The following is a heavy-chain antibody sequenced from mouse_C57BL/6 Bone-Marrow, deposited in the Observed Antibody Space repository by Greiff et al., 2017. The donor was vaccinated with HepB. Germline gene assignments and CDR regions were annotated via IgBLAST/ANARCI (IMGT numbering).Heavy chain of an antibody. V-gene: IGHV5-9-1*02. CDR2: ISSGGDYI. CDR1: GFTFSSYA. J-gene: IGHJ4*01. D-gene: IGHD1-1*01. CDR3: TRARITTVVATNAMDY. Sequence: EVKVEESGEGLVKPGGSLKLSCAASGFTFSSYAMSWVRQTPEKRLEWVAYISSGGDYIYYADTVKGRFTISRDNARNTLYLQMSSLKSEDTAMYYCTRARITTVVATNAMDYWGQGTSVTVSS.